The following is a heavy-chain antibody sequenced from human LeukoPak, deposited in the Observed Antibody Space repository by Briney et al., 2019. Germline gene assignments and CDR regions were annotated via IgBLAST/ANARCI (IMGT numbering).Heavy chain of an antibody. Sequence: GGSLRLSCAASGFTFSSYSMNWVRQAPGKGLEWISYISESSAIIWYADSVKGRFTISRDNAKNSLYLQMNSLRAEDTAVYYCVRVQSSSLDYWGQGTLVTVSS. D-gene: IGHD2-15*01. CDR2: ISESSAII. CDR1: GFTFSSYS. V-gene: IGHV3-48*04. J-gene: IGHJ4*02. CDR3: VRVQSSSLDY.